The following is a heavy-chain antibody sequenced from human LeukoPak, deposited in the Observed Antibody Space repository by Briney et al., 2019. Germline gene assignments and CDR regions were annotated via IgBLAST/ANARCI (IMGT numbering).Heavy chain of an antibody. CDR2: MRDDGSNK. J-gene: IGHJ5*01. D-gene: IGHD1-26*01. CDR1: GCTFRIYD. Sequence: ATSLRLSCTVSGCTFRIYDLHWVRQPPGKGLEWVAVMRDDGSNKYYVESVKGRFTISRDNAKKTLYLQMNSLTAEDTAVYYCESYSGSDMVGWFDSWGQGTLVTVSS. CDR3: ESYSGSDMVGWFDS. V-gene: IGHV3-33*03.